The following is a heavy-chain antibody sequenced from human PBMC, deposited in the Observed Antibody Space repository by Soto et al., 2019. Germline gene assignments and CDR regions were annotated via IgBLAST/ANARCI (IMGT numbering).Heavy chain of an antibody. CDR1: GLTFNNYA. J-gene: IGHJ4*02. Sequence: EVQLLESGGGLVQPGGSLRLSGVVSGLTFNNYAMNGVRQAPGKGLEWVSGISASGGSTYYADSVKGRFTISRDSSKHTLYLQMNSLRADDTAIYYCAIHFYYGSGSYYAVDYWGQGTLVTVSS. CDR3: AIHFYYGSGSYYAVDY. V-gene: IGHV3-23*01. CDR2: ISASGGST. D-gene: IGHD3-10*01.